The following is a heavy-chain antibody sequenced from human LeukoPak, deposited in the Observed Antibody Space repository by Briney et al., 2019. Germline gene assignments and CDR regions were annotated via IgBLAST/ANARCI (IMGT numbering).Heavy chain of an antibody. CDR1: GFTFSNFA. D-gene: IGHD1/OR15-1a*01. Sequence: PGRSLRLSCAASGFTFSNFALYWVRQAPGKGLQWVTVISYDGSDKHYADSVKGRFTISRDNSKNTLYLQMNSLRDEDTAVYYCARAPPNSWIDYWGQGTLVTVSS. J-gene: IGHJ4*02. CDR2: ISYDGSDK. V-gene: IGHV3-30*04. CDR3: ARAPPNSWIDY.